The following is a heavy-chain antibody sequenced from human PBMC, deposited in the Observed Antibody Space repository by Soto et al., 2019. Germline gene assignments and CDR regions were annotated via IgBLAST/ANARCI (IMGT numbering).Heavy chain of an antibody. D-gene: IGHD3-9*01. J-gene: IGHJ3*02. V-gene: IGHV3-7*01. CDR2: IKQDGSER. Sequence: PGGSLRLSCAASGFTVSSNYMSWVRQAPGTGLEWVANIKQDGSERWYVDSVEGRFTISRDNVKNSLYLQMNSLRAEDTAVYYCARYCRSYDISTGRSDAFDIWGQGATVTVSS. CDR1: GFTVSSNY. CDR3: ARYCRSYDISTGRSDAFDI.